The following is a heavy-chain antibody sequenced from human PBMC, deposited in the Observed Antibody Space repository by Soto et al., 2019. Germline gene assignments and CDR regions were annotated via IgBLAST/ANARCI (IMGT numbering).Heavy chain of an antibody. D-gene: IGHD1-26*01. Sequence: SETLSLTCAVYGGSFSDYYWSWIRQPPGKGLVWIVEINHSGSTNYNPSLKSRVTISVDTSKNQFSLKLSSVTAADTGVFYCASFHYSGGYPTTFDYWGQGTLVTVSS. V-gene: IGHV4-34*01. CDR1: GGSFSDYY. J-gene: IGHJ4*02. CDR3: ASFHYSGGYPTTFDY. CDR2: INHSGST.